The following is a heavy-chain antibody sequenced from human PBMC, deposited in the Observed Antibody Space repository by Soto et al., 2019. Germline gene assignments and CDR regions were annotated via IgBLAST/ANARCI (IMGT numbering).Heavy chain of an antibody. CDR1: GGSISSYY. J-gene: IGHJ5*02. Sequence: PSETLSLTCTVSGGSISSYYWSWIRQPPGKGLEWIGYIYYSGSTNYNPSLKSRVTISVDTSKNQFSLKLSSVTAADTAVYYCVRSRRTIAAAGTGWFVPWGQGSLVTVSS. D-gene: IGHD6-13*01. CDR2: IYYSGST. V-gene: IGHV4-59*01. CDR3: VRSRRTIAAAGTGWFVP.